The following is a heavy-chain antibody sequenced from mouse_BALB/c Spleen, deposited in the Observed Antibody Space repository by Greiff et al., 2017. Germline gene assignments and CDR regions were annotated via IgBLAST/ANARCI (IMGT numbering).Heavy chain of an antibody. CDR3: AREVRYHSMDY. D-gene: IGHD2-14*01. CDR2: INSNGGST. J-gene: IGHJ4*01. CDR1: GFTFSSYG. Sequence: VQGVESGGGLVQPGGSLKLSCAASGFTFSSYGMSWVRQTPDKRLELVATINSNGGSTYYPDSVKGRFTISRDNAKNTLYLQMSSLKSEDTAMYYCAREVRYHSMDYGGQGTSVTVSS. V-gene: IGHV5-6-3*01.